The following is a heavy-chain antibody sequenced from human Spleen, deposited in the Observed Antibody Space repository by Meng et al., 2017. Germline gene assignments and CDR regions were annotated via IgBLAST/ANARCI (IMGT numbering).Heavy chain of an antibody. V-gene: IGHV4-34*01. J-gene: IGHJ6*02. D-gene: IGHD3-10*01. CDR3: ARGSRHYGSGSPNYYYYGMDV. CDR1: GGSFSGYY. Sequence: SETLSLTCAVYGGSFSGYYWSWIRQPPGKGLEWIGEINHSGSTYYNPSLKSRVTISVDTSKNQFSLKLSSVTAADTAVYYCARGSRHYGSGSPNYYYYGMDVWGQGTTVTVSS. CDR2: INHSGST.